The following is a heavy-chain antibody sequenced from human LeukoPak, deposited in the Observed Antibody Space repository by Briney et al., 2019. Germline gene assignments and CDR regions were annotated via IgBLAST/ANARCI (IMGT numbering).Heavy chain of an antibody. CDR1: GFTFDDYA. V-gene: IGHV3-9*01. D-gene: IGHD3-22*01. J-gene: IGHJ3*02. CDR3: AKDALHSSGYSGDAFDI. CDR2: ISWNSGSI. Sequence: GGSLRLSCAASGFTFDDYAMHWVRQAPGKGLEWVSGISWNSGSIGYADSVKGRFTISRDNAKNSLYLQMNGLRAEDTALYYCAKDALHSSGYSGDAFDIWGQGTMVTVSS.